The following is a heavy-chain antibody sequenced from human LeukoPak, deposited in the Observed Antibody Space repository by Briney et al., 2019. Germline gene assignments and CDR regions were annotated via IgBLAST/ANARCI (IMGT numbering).Heavy chain of an antibody. CDR3: ARVNYDSSGYYSYFDY. D-gene: IGHD3-22*01. J-gene: IGHJ4*02. Sequence: PGGSLRLSCATSGFTFSSYDMHWVRQATGKGLEWVSAIGTAGDTYYPGSVKGRFTISRENAKNSLYLQMNSLRAGDTAVYYCARVNYDSSGYYSYFDYWGQGTLVTVSS. CDR1: GFTFSSYD. V-gene: IGHV3-13*01. CDR2: IGTAGDT.